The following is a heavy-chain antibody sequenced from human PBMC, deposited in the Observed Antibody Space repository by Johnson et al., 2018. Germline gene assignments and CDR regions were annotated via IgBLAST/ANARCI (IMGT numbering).Heavy chain of an antibody. V-gene: IGHV4-34*01. CDR2: INHSGST. Sequence: QVQLQQWGAGLLKPSETXSLTCAVYGGSFSGYYWSWIRQPPGKGLEWIGEINHSGSTNYNPALKSRVPLSVDTSKNQFPLKLSSVTDADAAVYYCASVGTGDYPDHDGFDIWGQGTIVTVST. J-gene: IGHJ3*02. CDR1: GGSFSGYY. D-gene: IGHD1-14*01. CDR3: ASVGTGDYPDHDGFDI.